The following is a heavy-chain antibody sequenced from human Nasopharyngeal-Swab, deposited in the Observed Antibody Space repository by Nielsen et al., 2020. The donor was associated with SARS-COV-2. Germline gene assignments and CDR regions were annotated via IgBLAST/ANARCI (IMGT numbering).Heavy chain of an antibody. CDR3: ARIAVHHNWFDP. J-gene: IGHJ5*02. Sequence: SVKASCKASGGIFSSYAISWARQAPGQGLEWMGGIIPIFGTAYYAQKFQGRVTITPDKSTSTAYMELSSLRSEDTAVYYCARIAVHHNWFDPWGQGTLVTVSS. V-gene: IGHV1-69*06. D-gene: IGHD1-1*01. CDR1: GGIFSSYA. CDR2: IIPIFGTA.